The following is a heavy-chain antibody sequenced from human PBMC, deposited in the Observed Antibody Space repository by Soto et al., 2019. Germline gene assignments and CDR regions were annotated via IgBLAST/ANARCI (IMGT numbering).Heavy chain of an antibody. Sequence: SETLSLTCTVSGGSISSGGYYWSWIRQHPGKGLEWIGYIYYSGSTYYNPSLKSRVTISVDTSKNQFSLKLSSVTAADTAVYYCARGSDSSSWYYFDYWGQGTLVTVP. CDR3: ARGSDSSSWYYFDY. CDR1: GGSISSGGYY. D-gene: IGHD6-13*01. CDR2: IYYSGST. J-gene: IGHJ4*02. V-gene: IGHV4-31*03.